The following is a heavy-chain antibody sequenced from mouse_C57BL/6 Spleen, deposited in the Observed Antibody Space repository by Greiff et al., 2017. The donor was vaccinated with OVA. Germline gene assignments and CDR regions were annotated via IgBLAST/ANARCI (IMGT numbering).Heavy chain of an antibody. V-gene: IGHV1-82*01. CDR2: IYPGDGDT. CDR1: GYAFSSSW. Sequence: VKLVESGPELVKPGASVKISCKASGYAFSSSWMNWVKQRPGKGLEWIGRIYPGDGDTNYNGKFKGKATLTADKSSSTAYMQLSSLTSEDSAVYFCARRTGPYAMDYWGQGTSVTVSS. D-gene: IGHD4-1*01. J-gene: IGHJ4*01. CDR3: ARRTGPYAMDY.